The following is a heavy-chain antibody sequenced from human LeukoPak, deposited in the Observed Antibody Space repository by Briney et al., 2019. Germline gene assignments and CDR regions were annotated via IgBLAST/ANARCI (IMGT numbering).Heavy chain of an antibody. D-gene: IGHD3-10*01. CDR2: INPNSGGT. Sequence: ASVKVSCTASGYTFTGYYMHWVRQAPGQGLEWMGWINPNSGGTNYAQKFQGRVTMTRDTSISTAYMELSRLRSDDTAVYYCARDSRVTVTMVPGDLPPGDYWGQGTLVTVSS. CDR1: GYTFTGYY. V-gene: IGHV1-2*02. J-gene: IGHJ4*02. CDR3: ARDSRVTVTMVPGDLPPGDY.